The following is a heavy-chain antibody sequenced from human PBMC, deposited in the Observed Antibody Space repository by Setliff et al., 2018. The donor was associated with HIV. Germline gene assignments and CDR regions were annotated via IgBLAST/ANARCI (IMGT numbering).Heavy chain of an antibody. CDR2: SAYN. CDR1: GGSISGYY. CDR3: ARDRGTRYGSGKDFEY. D-gene: IGHD3-10*01. Sequence: SETLSLTCNVSGGSISGYYWSWIRQPAGKGLEWIGRSAYNTYNPLLESRVTMSVDTSKNQFSLKLNSVTAADTAVYYCARDRGTRYGSGKDFEYWGQGTLVTVSS. J-gene: IGHJ4*02. V-gene: IGHV4-4*07.